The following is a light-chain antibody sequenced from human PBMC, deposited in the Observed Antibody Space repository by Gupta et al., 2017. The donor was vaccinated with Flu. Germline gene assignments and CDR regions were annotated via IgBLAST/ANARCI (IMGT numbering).Light chain of an antibody. CDR1: SSNIGSNN. CDR3: AAWDDSRNDLV. Sequence: QSVLTQPPSASGTLGQRVTISCSGSSSNIGSNNVNWYQPLPGTAPNLLIYSHDTRPSGVPDRFSGSKSGTSASVAISGLQAEDEADYYCAAWDDSRNDLVFGGGTKLTVL. V-gene: IGLV1-44*01. CDR2: SHD. J-gene: IGLJ3*02.